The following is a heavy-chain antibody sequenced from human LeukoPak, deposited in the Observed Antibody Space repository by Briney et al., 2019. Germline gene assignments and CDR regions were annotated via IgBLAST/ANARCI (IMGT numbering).Heavy chain of an antibody. CDR2: ISSSSSYI. CDR1: GFTFSSYG. V-gene: IGHV3-21*01. D-gene: IGHD6-13*01. Sequence: GGSLRLSCAASGFTFSSYGMNWVRQAPGKGLEWVSSISSSSSYIYYADSVKGRFIISRDNAKNSLYLQMNSLRAEDTAVYYCARDLAAAGYYYYYYMDVWGKGTTVTVSS. CDR3: ARDLAAAGYYYYYYMDV. J-gene: IGHJ6*03.